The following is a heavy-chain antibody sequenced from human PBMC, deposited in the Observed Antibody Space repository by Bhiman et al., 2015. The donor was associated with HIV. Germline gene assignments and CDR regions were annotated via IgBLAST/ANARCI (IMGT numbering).Heavy chain of an antibody. Sequence: EVQLVESGGGLVQPGRSLRLSCVVSGFTVSTNYISWVRQAPGKGLEWVSVIYNSGGTYYADSVRGRFTISRDNSKNTLYLQMDSLRIEDTAVYYCARNHRSSNWLGIFYYYMDVWGKGTTVTVSS. D-gene: IGHD4-11*01. CDR3: ARNHRSSNWLGIFYYYMDV. J-gene: IGHJ6*03. CDR1: GFTVSTNY. V-gene: IGHV3-66*02. CDR2: IYNSGGT.